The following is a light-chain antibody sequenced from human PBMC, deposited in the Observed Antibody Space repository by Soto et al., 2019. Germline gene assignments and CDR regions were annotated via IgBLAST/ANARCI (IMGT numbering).Light chain of an antibody. Sequence: EIVLTQSPGTLSLSPGERGTLSCRASQNLGTLYLAWFQQKSGQAPRLLIYSASSRATGIPDRFSGSGSGTDFTLTISRLEPEDFAVYYCHQYDSWTFGQGTKV. J-gene: IGKJ1*01. CDR3: HQYDSWT. CDR1: QNLGTLY. V-gene: IGKV3-20*01. CDR2: SAS.